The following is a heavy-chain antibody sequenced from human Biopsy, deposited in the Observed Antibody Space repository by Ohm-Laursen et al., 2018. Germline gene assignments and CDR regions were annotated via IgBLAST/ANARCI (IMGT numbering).Heavy chain of an antibody. Sequence: SSVKVSCKSSGGTFSNYAISWVRQAPGEGLEWMGGIIAVSGLVNYAPKFQGRVSITADRSTTTAYMELSNLKSEDTAVYYCATPFQYYDSWGGYPPFDHWGQGTLVTVSS. CDR3: ATPFQYYDSWGGYPPFDH. V-gene: IGHV1-69*17. CDR1: GGTFSNYA. D-gene: IGHD3-3*01. CDR2: IIAVSGLV. J-gene: IGHJ4*02.